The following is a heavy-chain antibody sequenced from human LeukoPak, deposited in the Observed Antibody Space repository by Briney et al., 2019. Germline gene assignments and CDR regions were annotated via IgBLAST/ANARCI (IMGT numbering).Heavy chain of an antibody. J-gene: IGHJ3*02. CDR3: ARLHRVDAFDI. CDR1: GFTFSSYA. Sequence: GGSLRLSCAASGFTFSSYAMSWVRQAPGKGLEWVSVIYSGGSTYYADSVKGRFTISRDNSKNTLYLQMNSLRAEDTAVYYCARLHRVDAFDIWGQGTMVTVSS. CDR2: IYSGGST. D-gene: IGHD3-10*01. V-gene: IGHV3-66*01.